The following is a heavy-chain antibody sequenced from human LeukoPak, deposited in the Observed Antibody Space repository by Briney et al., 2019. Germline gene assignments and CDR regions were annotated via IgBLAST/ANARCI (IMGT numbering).Heavy chain of an antibody. CDR3: ARDPTAATPQYFDY. D-gene: IGHD1-14*01. V-gene: IGHV3-33*08. CDR1: GFTFSIYG. CDR2: IWYDGSNK. Sequence: PGGSLRLSCAASGFTFSIYGMHWVRQAPGKGLEWVAVIWYDGSNKYYADSVKGRFTISRDNSKNRLYLQMNSLRAEDTAVYYCARDPTAATPQYFDYWGQGTLVTVSS. J-gene: IGHJ4*02.